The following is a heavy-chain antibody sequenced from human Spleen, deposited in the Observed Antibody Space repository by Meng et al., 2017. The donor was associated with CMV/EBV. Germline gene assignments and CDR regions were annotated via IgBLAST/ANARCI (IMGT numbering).Heavy chain of an antibody. CDR3: ARDPPKGYYDNMGDY. V-gene: IGHV1-69*05. CDR2: IIPILGTA. Sequence: SVKVSCKASGGTFSSYAISWVRQAPGQGLEWMGGIIPILGTANCAQKFQGRVTITTDESTITAYMELSSLTFEDTAVYYCARDPPKGYYDNMGDYWGQGTLVTVSS. D-gene: IGHD3-22*01. J-gene: IGHJ4*02. CDR1: GGTFSSYA.